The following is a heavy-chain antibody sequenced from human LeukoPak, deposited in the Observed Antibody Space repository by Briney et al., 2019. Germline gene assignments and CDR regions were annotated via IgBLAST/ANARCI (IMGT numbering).Heavy chain of an antibody. CDR1: GFTFDDYT. CDR3: AKDLYGSGNPPS. J-gene: IGHJ5*02. Sequence: GGSLGLSCAASGFTFDDYTMHWVRQAPGKGLEWVSLISWDGGSTYYADSVKGRFTISRDNSKNSLYLQMNSLRTEDTALYYCAKDLYGSGNPPSWGQGTLVTVSS. D-gene: IGHD3-10*01. CDR2: ISWDGGST. V-gene: IGHV3-43*01.